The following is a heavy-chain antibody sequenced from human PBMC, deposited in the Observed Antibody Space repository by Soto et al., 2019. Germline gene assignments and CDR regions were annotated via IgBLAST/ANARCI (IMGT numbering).Heavy chain of an antibody. J-gene: IGHJ4*02. CDR2: IWYEGSNK. V-gene: IGHV3-33*04. D-gene: IGHD2-2*01. CDR1: GFTFSSYG. Sequence: GGSLRLSCAASGFTFSSYGMHWVRQAPGKGLEWVTVIWYEGSNKYYADSVKGRFTNSRDNSKNTLYLQMNSLRAEDTAVFYCARDRYCSSTSCSHFDYWGQGTLVTVSS. CDR3: ARDRYCSSTSCSHFDY.